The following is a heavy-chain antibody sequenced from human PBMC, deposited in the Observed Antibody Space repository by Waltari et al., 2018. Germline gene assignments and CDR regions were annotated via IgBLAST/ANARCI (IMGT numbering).Heavy chain of an antibody. CDR2: ISGPLTTI. CDR3: AKMEQYYYDSSGYFDY. CDR1: GFTFSSYE. Sequence: EVQLVESGGGLVQPGTSLRLSCAASGFTFSSYEMNWVRLAPGKGLEWVSYISGPLTTIYYADSVKGRFTISRDNAKNSLYLQMNSLRAEDTAVYYCAKMEQYYYDSSGYFDYWGQGTLVTVSS. V-gene: IGHV3-48*03. J-gene: IGHJ4*02. D-gene: IGHD3-22*01.